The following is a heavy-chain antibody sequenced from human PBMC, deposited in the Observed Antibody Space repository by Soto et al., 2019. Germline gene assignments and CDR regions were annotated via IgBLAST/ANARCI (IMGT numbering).Heavy chain of an antibody. J-gene: IGHJ4*02. D-gene: IGHD2-2*01. CDR1: GGTFSSYT. Sequence: QVQLVQSGAEVKKPGSSVKVSCKASGGTFSSYTISWVRQAPGQGLEWMGRIIPILGIANYAQKFQGRVTITADKSTSTDYMELSTLRSEDTAVYYCAREGYCSSTSCHNTNFDYWGQGTLVTVSP. V-gene: IGHV1-69*08. CDR2: IIPILGIA. CDR3: AREGYCSSTSCHNTNFDY.